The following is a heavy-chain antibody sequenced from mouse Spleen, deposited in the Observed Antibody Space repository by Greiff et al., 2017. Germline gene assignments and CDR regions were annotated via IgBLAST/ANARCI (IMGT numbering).Heavy chain of an antibody. CDR2: INPNYGTT. J-gene: IGHJ1*03. D-gene: IGHD1-1*01. Sequence: VQLQQSGPELVKPGASVKISCKASGYSFTDYNMNWVKQSTGKSLEWIGVINPNYGTTSYNQKFKGKATLTVDQSSSTAYMQLNSLTSEDSAVYYCERPCGSRRYFDVWGTGTTVTVSS. V-gene: IGHV1-39*01. CDR3: ERPCGSRRYFDV. CDR1: GYSFTDYN.